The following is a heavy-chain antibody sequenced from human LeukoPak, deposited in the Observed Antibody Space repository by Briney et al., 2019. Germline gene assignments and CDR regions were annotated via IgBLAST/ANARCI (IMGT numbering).Heavy chain of an antibody. D-gene: IGHD6-13*01. CDR3: ARAVGPAAAAGWFDP. J-gene: IGHJ5*02. V-gene: IGHV3-30*04. CDR2: ISYDGSNK. Sequence: PGRSLRLSCAASGFTFSSYAMHWVRQAPGKGLEWVAVISYDGSNKYYADSVKGRFTISRDNSKNTLYLQMNSLRAEDTAVYCSARAVGPAAAAGWFDPWGQGTLVAVSS. CDR1: GFTFSSYA.